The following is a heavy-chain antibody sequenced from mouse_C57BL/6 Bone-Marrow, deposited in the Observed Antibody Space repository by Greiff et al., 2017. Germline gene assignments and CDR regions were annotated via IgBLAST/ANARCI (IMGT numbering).Heavy chain of an antibody. V-gene: IGHV1-81*01. CDR1: GYTFTSYG. CDR3: ARRYYGSSYAMDY. J-gene: IGHJ4*01. Sequence: VKLMESGAELARPGASVKLSCKASGYTFTSYGISWVKQRTGQGLEWIGEIYPRSGNTYYNAKFKGKATLTADKSSSTAYMELRSLTSEDSAVYFCARRYYGSSYAMDYWGQGTSVTVSS. CDR2: IYPRSGNT. D-gene: IGHD1-1*01.